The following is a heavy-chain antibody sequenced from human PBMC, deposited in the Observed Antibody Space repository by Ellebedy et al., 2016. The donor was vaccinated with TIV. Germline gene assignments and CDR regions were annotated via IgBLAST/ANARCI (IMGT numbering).Heavy chain of an antibody. D-gene: IGHD5-18*01. Sequence: GESLKISCAASGFTFRDYAMIWVRQAPGKGLEWVAGLVGVSGSTFYADSVKGRFTISRDISRSTLYLQMDSLRTDDTATYYCAKDAISNDGYWESDYWGQGTLVTVSS. CDR3: AKDAISNDGYWESDY. J-gene: IGHJ4*02. CDR2: LVGVSGST. CDR1: GFTFRDYA. V-gene: IGHV3-23*01.